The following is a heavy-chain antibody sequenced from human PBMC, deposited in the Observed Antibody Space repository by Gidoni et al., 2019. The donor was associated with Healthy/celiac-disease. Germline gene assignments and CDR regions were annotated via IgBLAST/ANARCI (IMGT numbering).Heavy chain of an antibody. CDR1: GFTFSSYG. V-gene: IGHV3-33*01. CDR3: ARGGLGAFDY. Sequence: QVQLVESGGGVVQPGRSLRLSCAASGFTFSSYGMHWVRQAPGKGLGWVAVIWYDGSNKYYADSVKGRFTISRDNSKNTLYLQMNSLRAEDTAVYNCARGGLGAFDYWGQGTLVTVSS. D-gene: IGHD3-16*01. CDR2: IWYDGSNK. J-gene: IGHJ4*02.